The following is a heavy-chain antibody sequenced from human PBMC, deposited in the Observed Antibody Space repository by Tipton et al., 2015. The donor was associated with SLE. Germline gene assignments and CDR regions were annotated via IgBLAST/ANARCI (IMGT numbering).Heavy chain of an antibody. D-gene: IGHD6-19*01. J-gene: IGHJ4*02. CDR2: IGTAGDT. Sequence: QLVQSGGGLVQPGGSLRLSCAASGFTFSSYDMHWVRQAAGKGLEWVSAIGTAGDTYYPGSVKGRFTISRENAKNSLYLQMNSLRAEDTAVYYCARMAGGYSSGWYTDYWGQGTLVTVSS. V-gene: IGHV3-13*01. CDR1: GFTFSSYD. CDR3: ARMAGGYSSGWYTDY.